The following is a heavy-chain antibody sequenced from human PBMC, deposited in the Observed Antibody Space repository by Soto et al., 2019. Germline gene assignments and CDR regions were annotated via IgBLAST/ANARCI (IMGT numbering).Heavy chain of an antibody. CDR3: VKDRVSSGRHWFDP. Sequence: GGSLRLSCAASGFTISSYAMSWVRQAPGKGLEWVSGISASGGCTNYADSVEGRFTISRDNSKNTLYLQMDSLRAEDTAIYYCVKDRVSSGRHWFDPWGQGTLVTVS. V-gene: IGHV3-23*01. J-gene: IGHJ5*02. D-gene: IGHD3-22*01. CDR1: GFTISSYA. CDR2: ISASGGCT.